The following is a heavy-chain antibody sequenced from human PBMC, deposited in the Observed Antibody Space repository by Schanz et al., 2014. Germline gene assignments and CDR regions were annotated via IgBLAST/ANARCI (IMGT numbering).Heavy chain of an antibody. CDR2: ISGNGGST. V-gene: IGHV3-23*04. J-gene: IGHJ4*02. CDR1: GFNFTTHA. D-gene: IGHD2-15*01. Sequence: EVQLVESGGGLVQPGGSLRLSCAASGFNFTTHAMSWVRQPPGKGLEWVSAISGNGGSTYFADSVKGRFTISRDNSDNTLFLQMNSLRAEDTAVYYCAKVREWWPYYFDYWGQGTLVTVSS. CDR3: AKVREWWPYYFDY.